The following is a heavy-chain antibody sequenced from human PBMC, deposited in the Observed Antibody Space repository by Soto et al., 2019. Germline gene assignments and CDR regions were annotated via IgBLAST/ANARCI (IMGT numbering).Heavy chain of an antibody. CDR1: GFTFGDYD. CDR3: TFSTSCGSGRWY. D-gene: IGHD3-10*01. CDR2: IRSKTNGGTA. Sequence: EVQLVEAGGDLVQPGRSLRLSCTVSGFTFGDYDMTWFRQASEKGLEWVGFIRSKTNGGTAEYAASVKGRFTISRDDSKNIAYLHMNSLKTEDTAVYYCTFSTSCGSGRWYWGQGTLVAVSS. V-gene: IGHV3-49*03. J-gene: IGHJ4*02.